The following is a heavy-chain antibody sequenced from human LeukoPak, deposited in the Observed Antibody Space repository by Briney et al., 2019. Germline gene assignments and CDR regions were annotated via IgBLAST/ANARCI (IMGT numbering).Heavy chain of an antibody. CDR2: MNPNSGNT. V-gene: IGHV1-8*01. CDR3: ARDRNYDILTGYYRYNWFDP. CDR1: GYTFTSSD. Sequence: ASVKVSCKASGYTFTSSDFNWVRQATGQGLEWMGWMNPNSGNTGYAQKFQGRVTMTRDTSISTAYMELSSLRSEDTAVYYCARDRNYDILTGYYRYNWFDPWGQGTLVTVSS. J-gene: IGHJ5*02. D-gene: IGHD3-9*01.